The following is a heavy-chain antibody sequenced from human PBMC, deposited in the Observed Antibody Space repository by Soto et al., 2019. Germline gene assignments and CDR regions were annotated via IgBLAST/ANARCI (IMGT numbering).Heavy chain of an antibody. J-gene: IGHJ4*02. D-gene: IGHD3-3*01. CDR3: TKGGPTIFY. Sequence: GGSLRLSCAASGFTFSSYTMIWVRQAPGKGLEWVSGISSSGGRTYYADSVEGRFTISRDNSRNTLYLEMNSLRAEDTAVYYCTKGGPTIFYWGQGTRVTVSS. CDR1: GFTFSSYT. CDR2: ISSSGGRT. V-gene: IGHV3-23*01.